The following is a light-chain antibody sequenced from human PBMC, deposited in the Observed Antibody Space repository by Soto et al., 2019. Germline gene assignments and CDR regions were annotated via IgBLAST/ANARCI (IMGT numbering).Light chain of an antibody. CDR1: QSITDW. CDR2: KAS. Sequence: DIQMTQSPSTLSASVGDRVTITCRASQSITDWLAWYQQKPGKAPILLIYKASSLESGVPSRFSGGGSGTEFTLTISSLQPDDFASYYCQHYITYPYTFGQGTKLEIK. CDR3: QHYITYPYT. J-gene: IGKJ2*01. V-gene: IGKV1-5*03.